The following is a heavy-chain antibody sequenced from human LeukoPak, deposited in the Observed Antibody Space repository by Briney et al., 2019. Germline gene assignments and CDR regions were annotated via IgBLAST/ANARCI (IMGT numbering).Heavy chain of an antibody. J-gene: IGHJ2*01. CDR3: AREGHLGKYFDL. CDR2: ISGSGGST. D-gene: IGHD3-16*01. CDR1: GFTFSSYA. V-gene: IGHV3-23*01. Sequence: GGSLRLSCAASGFTFSSYAMSWVRQAPGKGLEWVSAISGSGGSTYYADSVKGRFTISRDNSKNTLYLQMNSLRVEDTAVYYCAREGHLGKYFDLWGRGTQVTVSS.